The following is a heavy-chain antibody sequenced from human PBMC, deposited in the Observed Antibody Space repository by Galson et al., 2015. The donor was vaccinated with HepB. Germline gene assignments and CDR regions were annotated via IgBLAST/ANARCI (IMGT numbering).Heavy chain of an antibody. Sequence: SLRLSCAASGFTFSTYAMSWVRQAPGKGLEWVSTFSGSSANTYYADSVKGRFTISRDNSKSTLYLQMNSLRAEDTAVYYCAKRSRDSSGHSLYYFDYWGQGTLVTVPS. D-gene: IGHD3-22*01. CDR2: FSGSSANT. CDR1: GFTFSTYA. J-gene: IGHJ4*02. CDR3: AKRSRDSSGHSLYYFDY. V-gene: IGHV3-23*01.